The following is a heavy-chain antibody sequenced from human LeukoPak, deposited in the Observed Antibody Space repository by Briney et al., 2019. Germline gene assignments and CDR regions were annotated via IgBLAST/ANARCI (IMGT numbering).Heavy chain of an antibody. D-gene: IGHD3-10*01. J-gene: IGHJ4*02. Sequence: SETPSLTCTVSGGSISSSSYYWGWIRQPPGKGLEWIGSIYYSGSTYYNPSLKSRVTISVDTSKNQFSLKLSSVTAADTAVYYCARASAGVSSMVLDYWGQGTLVTVSS. V-gene: IGHV4-39*07. CDR3: ARASAGVSSMVLDY. CDR2: IYYSGST. CDR1: GGSISSSSYY.